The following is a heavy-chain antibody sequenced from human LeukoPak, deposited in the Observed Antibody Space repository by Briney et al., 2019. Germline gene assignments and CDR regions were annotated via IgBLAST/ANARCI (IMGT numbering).Heavy chain of an antibody. CDR3: AKAALSYGDYSY. Sequence: GGSLRLSCAASGFTLSYYAMGWVRQAPGNGLEWVSAISGTGDSTYYADSVKGRFTISRDNSNNTLYLQMGRLRAEDTAVYYCAKAALSYGDYSYWGQGTLVTVSS. CDR2: ISGTGDST. V-gene: IGHV3-23*01. J-gene: IGHJ4*02. CDR1: GFTLSYYA. D-gene: IGHD4-17*01.